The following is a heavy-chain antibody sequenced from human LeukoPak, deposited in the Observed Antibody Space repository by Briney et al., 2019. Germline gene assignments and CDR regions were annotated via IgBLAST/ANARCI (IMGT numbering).Heavy chain of an antibody. V-gene: IGHV4-34*01. D-gene: IGHD2-2*01. CDR2: INHSGST. CDR3: ARALVVPAALGPEYGMDV. CDR1: GGSFSGYY. Sequence: SETLSLTCAVYGGSFSGYYWSWIRQPPGKGLEWIGEINHSGSTNCNPSLKSRVTISVDTSKNQFSLKLSSVTAADTAVYYCARALVVPAALGPEYGMDVWGQGTTVTVSS. J-gene: IGHJ6*02.